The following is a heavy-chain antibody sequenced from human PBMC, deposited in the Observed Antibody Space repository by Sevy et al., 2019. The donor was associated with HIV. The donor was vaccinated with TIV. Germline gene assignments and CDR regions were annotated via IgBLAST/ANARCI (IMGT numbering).Heavy chain of an antibody. CDR1: GYTFTTYR. CDR2: ISPQNGDT. D-gene: IGHD2-15*01. Sequence: ASVKVSCKISGYTFTTYRITWVRQAPGQGLEWMGWISPQNGDTDYAQKLQDRITMITDTSTTTVYMELTSLRSDDTAVYYCARAYCSGGRCYSIAYWGQGTLVTVSS. J-gene: IGHJ4*02. CDR3: ARAYCSGGRCYSIAY. V-gene: IGHV1-18*01.